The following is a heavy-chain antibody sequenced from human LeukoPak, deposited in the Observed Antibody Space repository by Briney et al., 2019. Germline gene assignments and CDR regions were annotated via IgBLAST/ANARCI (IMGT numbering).Heavy chain of an antibody. D-gene: IGHD2-21*01. CDR2: ISSSGSTI. CDR3: ARDMWRSYYFDY. J-gene: IGHJ4*02. Sequence: QPGGSLRLSCAASGFTFSSYKMNWVRQAPGKGLEWVSYISSSGSTIYYADSVKGRFTISRDNAKNSLYLQMNSLRAEDTAVYYCARDMWRSYYFDYWGQGTLVTVSS. V-gene: IGHV3-48*03. CDR1: GFTFSSYK.